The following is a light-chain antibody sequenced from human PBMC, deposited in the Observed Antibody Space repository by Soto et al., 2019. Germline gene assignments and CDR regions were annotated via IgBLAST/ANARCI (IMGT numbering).Light chain of an antibody. J-gene: IGKJ1*01. V-gene: IGKV3-20*01. CDR3: QQYGSSPT. CDR2: GAS. Sequence: EIVLTQSPGTLSLSPGERATLSCRASQSVSSSHLAWYQQKPGQAPRLLIYGASSRATGIPDRFSGSGSGTDFTLTISRLEPEDFAVYYCQQYGSSPTFGQGTKVXIK. CDR1: QSVSSSH.